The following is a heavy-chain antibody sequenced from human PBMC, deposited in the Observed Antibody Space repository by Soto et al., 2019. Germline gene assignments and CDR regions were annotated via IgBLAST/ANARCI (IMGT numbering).Heavy chain of an antibody. CDR1: GGSISSYY. CDR2: IYYSGST. D-gene: IGHD3-22*01. V-gene: IGHV4-59*01. CDR3: ARDFGYYDSSGYYYYGNWFDP. Sequence: SETLSLTCTVSGGSISSYYWSWIRQPPGKGLEWIGYIYYSGSTNYNPSLKSRVTISVDTSKNQFSLKLSSVTAADTAVYYCARDFGYYDSSGYYYYGNWFDPWGQGTLVTVSS. J-gene: IGHJ5*02.